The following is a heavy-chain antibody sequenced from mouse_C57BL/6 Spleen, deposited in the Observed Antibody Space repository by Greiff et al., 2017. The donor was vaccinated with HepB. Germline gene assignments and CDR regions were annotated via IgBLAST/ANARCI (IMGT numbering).Heavy chain of an antibody. Sequence: VQLQQSGAELVRPGTSVKVSCKASGYAFTNYLIEWVKQRPGQGLEWIGVINPGSGGTNYNEKFKGKATLTADKSSSTAYMQLSSLTSEDSAVYFCARYYSNYDYAMDYWGQGTSVTVSS. CDR1: GYAFTNYL. V-gene: IGHV1-54*01. D-gene: IGHD2-5*01. J-gene: IGHJ4*01. CDR3: ARYYSNYDYAMDY. CDR2: INPGSGGT.